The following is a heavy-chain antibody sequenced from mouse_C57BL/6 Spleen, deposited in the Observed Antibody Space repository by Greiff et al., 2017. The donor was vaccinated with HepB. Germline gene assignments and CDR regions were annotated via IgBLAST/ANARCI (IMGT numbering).Heavy chain of an antibody. V-gene: IGHV1-82*01. J-gene: IGHJ3*01. Sequence: VQLQQSGPELVKPGASVKISCKASGYAFSSSWMNWVKQRPGKGLEWIGRIYPGDGDTNYNGKFKGKATLTADKSSSTAYMQLSSLTSEDSAVYFCAAYGSSYGDAYWGQGTLVTVSA. CDR1: GYAFSSSW. D-gene: IGHD1-1*01. CDR2: IYPGDGDT. CDR3: AAYGSSYGDAY.